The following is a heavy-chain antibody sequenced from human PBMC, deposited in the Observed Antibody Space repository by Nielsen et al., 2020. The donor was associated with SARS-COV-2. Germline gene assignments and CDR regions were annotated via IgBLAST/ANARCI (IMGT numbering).Heavy chain of an antibody. D-gene: IGHD3-22*01. CDR2: IYWNDDK. CDR3: TRTPSGTMKVVVTPTFDY. Sequence: REAPGKALEWLALIYWNDDKRYSPSLKSRLTITKDTSKNQVVLTMTNMDPVDTATYYCTRTPSGTMKVVVTPTFDYWGQGTLVTVSS. V-gene: IGHV2-5*01. J-gene: IGHJ4*02.